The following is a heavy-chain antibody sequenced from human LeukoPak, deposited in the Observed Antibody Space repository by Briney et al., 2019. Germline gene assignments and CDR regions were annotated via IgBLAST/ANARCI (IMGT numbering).Heavy chain of an antibody. CDR3: AASQTYDYYYYMDV. J-gene: IGHJ6*03. CDR1: GYTFTGYY. CDR2: INPNRGGT. D-gene: IGHD3-16*01. V-gene: IGHV1-2*02. Sequence: ASVKVSCKASGYTFTGYYMHWVRQAPGQGLEWMGWINPNRGGTNYAQKFQGGVTMTRDTSISTAYMELSRLRSDDTAVYYCAASQTYDYYYYMDVWGKGTTVTVSS.